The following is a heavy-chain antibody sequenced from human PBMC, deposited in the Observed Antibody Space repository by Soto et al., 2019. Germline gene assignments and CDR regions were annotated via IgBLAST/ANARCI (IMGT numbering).Heavy chain of an antibody. CDR2: IYNSGST. J-gene: IGHJ4*02. CDR1: GGSISSYY. D-gene: IGHD6-13*01. CDR3: ARGSTGYSSSWYRY. Sequence: QVQLQESGPGLVKPSETLSLTCTVSGGSISSYYWSWIRQPPGKGLEWIGYIYNSGSTNYNPSLKNRVTPSVATSKNQFSLKLSSVTAADTAVYYCARGSTGYSSSWYRYWGQGTLVTVSS. V-gene: IGHV4-59*08.